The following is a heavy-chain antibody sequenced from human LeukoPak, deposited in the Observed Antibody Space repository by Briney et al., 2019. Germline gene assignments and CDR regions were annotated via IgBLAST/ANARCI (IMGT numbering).Heavy chain of an antibody. CDR1: GFIFSSYE. J-gene: IGHJ6*04. CDR3: AELGITMIGGV. Sequence: GGSLRLSCAASGFIFSSYEMNWVRQAPGKGLEWVSYISSSGSTIYYADSVKGRFTISRDNAKNSLYLQMNSLRAEDTAVYYCAELGITMIGGVWGKGTTVTMSS. V-gene: IGHV3-48*03. D-gene: IGHD3-10*02. CDR2: ISSSGSTI.